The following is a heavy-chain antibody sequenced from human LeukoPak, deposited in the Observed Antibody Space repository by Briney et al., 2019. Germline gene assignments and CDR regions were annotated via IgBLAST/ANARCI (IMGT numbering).Heavy chain of an antibody. CDR3: ARDYGGNSGWFDP. Sequence: ASVTVSFRASGYTLSSYDINWVRQATGQGREWMGWMNPNSGTTGYAQKFQDRITLTRDTSISTAYMELSSLTSDDTAVYYCARDYGGNSGWFDPWGQGTLVTVSS. CDR2: MNPNSGTT. V-gene: IGHV1-8*01. J-gene: IGHJ5*02. CDR1: GYTLSSYD. D-gene: IGHD4-23*01.